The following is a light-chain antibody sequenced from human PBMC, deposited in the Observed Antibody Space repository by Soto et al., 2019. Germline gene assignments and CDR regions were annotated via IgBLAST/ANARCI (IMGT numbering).Light chain of an antibody. Sequence: QSALTQPASVSGSPGQSITISCTGTSSDVGSYNLVSWYQQHPGKAPKLMIYEGSKRPSGVSNRFSGSKSGNTASLTISGLQAEDEADYYCCSSAGSRTYVFGTGTKLTVL. CDR3: CSSAGSRTYV. CDR1: SSDVGSYNL. CDR2: EGS. V-gene: IGLV2-23*01. J-gene: IGLJ1*01.